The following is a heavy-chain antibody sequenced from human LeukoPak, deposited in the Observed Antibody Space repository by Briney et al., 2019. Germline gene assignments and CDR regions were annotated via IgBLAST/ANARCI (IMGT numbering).Heavy chain of an antibody. CDR2: IFGGGTT. CDR3: TREDYHYASGH. J-gene: IGHJ4*02. CDR1: GFTVSSNY. V-gene: IGHV3-66*01. Sequence: PGGSLRLSCAAPGFTVSSNYMSWVRQAPGKGLEWVSVIFGGGTTYYADSMRDRFIISRDNAKNSLYLQMNSLRAEDTAVYYCTREDYHYASGHWAQGTLVTVSS. D-gene: IGHD3-10*01.